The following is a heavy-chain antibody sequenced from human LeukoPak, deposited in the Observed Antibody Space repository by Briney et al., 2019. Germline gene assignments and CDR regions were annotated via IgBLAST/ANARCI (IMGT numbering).Heavy chain of an antibody. V-gene: IGHV3-13*01. Sequence: GGSLRLSCAASEFTFSTYDFHWVRQATGKGLEWVSSIGSAGDTYYAGSVKGRFTISRENAKSSLYLQMNNLRAGDTAVYHSLRGGEIGFDYWGQGTLVTVST. CDR3: LRGGEIGFDY. CDR1: EFTFSTYD. J-gene: IGHJ4*02. CDR2: IGSAGDT. D-gene: IGHD3-16*01.